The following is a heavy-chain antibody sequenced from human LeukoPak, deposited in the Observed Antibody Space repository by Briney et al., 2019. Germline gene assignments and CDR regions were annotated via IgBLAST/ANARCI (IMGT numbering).Heavy chain of an antibody. J-gene: IGHJ4*02. CDR3: ARGSRFDGFCAAGTCYSAYYDY. CDR1: GESFNDYF. V-gene: IGHV4-34*01. CDR2: VNYKGST. D-gene: IGHD2-15*01. Sequence: SETLSLTCAVYGESFNDYFWNWIRQPPGKGLEWIGEVNYKGSTYYNSSLKSRVSTSVDTSKKEIFLNLRSLTATDTAMYFCARGSRFDGFCAAGTCYSAYYDYWGQGTPVTVSS.